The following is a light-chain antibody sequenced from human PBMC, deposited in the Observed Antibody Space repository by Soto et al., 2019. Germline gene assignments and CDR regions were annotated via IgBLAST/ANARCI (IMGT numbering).Light chain of an antibody. V-gene: IGKV3-20*01. CDR3: QHYGSSVPIT. J-gene: IGKJ3*01. Sequence: EIVLTQSPGTLSLSPGERATLSCRASQSISSSQLAWYQQRPGQAPRLLIYGASSRATGIPDRFRGRGSRTDFVLTISRLVPEDFAMYYCQHYGSSVPITFGPGTKVDIK. CDR1: QSISSSQ. CDR2: GAS.